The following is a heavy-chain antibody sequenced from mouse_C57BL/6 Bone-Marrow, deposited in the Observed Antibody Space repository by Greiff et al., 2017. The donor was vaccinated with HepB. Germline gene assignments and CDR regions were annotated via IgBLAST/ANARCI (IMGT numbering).Heavy chain of an antibody. Sequence: QVQLKQPGAELVKPGASVKLSCKASGYTFTSYWMQWVKQRPGQGLEWIGEIDPSDSYTNYNQKFKGKATLTVDTSSSTAYMQLSSLTSEDSAVYYCVTAQAFAYWGQGTLVTVSA. CDR3: VTAQAFAY. J-gene: IGHJ3*01. D-gene: IGHD3-2*02. CDR1: GYTFTSYW. V-gene: IGHV1-50*01. CDR2: IDPSDSYT.